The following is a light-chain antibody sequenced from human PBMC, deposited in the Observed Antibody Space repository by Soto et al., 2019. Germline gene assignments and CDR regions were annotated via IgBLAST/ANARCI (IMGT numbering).Light chain of an antibody. CDR2: WAS. Sequence: VMTQSPDSLAVSLGERATINCKSSQSLFYSPTNLNYLAWYQQKPGQHPKLLIYWASTRESGVPDRFSGSGSGTDFTLTISSLQAEDVAVYYCQQYYTTPMYTFGQGTKLEIK. J-gene: IGKJ2*01. V-gene: IGKV4-1*01. CDR3: QQYYTTPMYT. CDR1: QSLFYSPTNLNY.